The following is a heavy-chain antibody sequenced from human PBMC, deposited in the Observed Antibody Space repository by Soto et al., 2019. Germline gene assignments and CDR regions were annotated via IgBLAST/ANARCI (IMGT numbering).Heavy chain of an antibody. V-gene: IGHV3-21*01. J-gene: IGHJ4*02. Sequence: GGSLRLSCAASGFTLSIYSMNWGRQAPGKGLEWIADITTSSSFRFYADSVEGRFTISRDDAKNSIYLQMNSLRAEDTGVYYCARDLGVALASLTLDFWGRGTLVTVSS. CDR3: ARDLGVALASLTLDF. CDR1: GFTLSIYS. CDR2: ITTSSSFR. D-gene: IGHD2-15*01.